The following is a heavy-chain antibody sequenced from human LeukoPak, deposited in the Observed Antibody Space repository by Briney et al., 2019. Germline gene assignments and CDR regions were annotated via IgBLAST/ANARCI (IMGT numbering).Heavy chain of an antibody. J-gene: IGHJ5*02. CDR2: IYYSGST. CDR3: ARDLDRPDNWFDP. V-gene: IGHV4-59*12. Sequence: SETLSLTCTVSGGSISSYYWSWIRQPPGKGLEWIGYIYYSGSTYYNPSLKSRVTISVDTSKNQFSLKLSSVTAADTAVYYCARDLDRPDNWFDPWGQGTLVTVSS. CDR1: GGSISSYY.